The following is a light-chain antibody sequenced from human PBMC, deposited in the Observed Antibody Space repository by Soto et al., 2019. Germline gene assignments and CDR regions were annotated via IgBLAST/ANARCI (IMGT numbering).Light chain of an antibody. V-gene: IGKV1-39*01. CDR1: QTISRS. CDR2: AAS. Sequence: DIQMTQSPSSLSASVGDRVTITCRASQTISRSLNWYQQKPRKAPKLLIYAASSLQGGVPSRLSGGGSGTDFSLTTTSQQPEDSVTYFCHQTYTTVPLTFGGGTKVEIK. CDR3: HQTYTTVPLT. J-gene: IGKJ4*01.